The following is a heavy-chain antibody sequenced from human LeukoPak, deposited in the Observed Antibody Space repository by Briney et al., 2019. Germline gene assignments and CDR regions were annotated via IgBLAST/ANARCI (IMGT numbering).Heavy chain of an antibody. CDR3: ARYREVGATVDY. CDR2: INHSGIT. V-gene: IGHV4-34*01. J-gene: IGHJ4*02. CDR1: GGSFSGYY. D-gene: IGHD1-26*01. Sequence: SETLSLTCAVYGGSFSGYYWSWIRQPPGKGLEWIGEINHSGITNYNPSLKSRVTISVDTSKNQFSLNLSSVTAADTAVYYCARYREVGATVDYWGQGTLVTVSS.